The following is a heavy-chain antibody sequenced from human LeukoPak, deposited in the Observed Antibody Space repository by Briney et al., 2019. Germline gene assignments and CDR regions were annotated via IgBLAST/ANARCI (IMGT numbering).Heavy chain of an antibody. D-gene: IGHD3-22*01. V-gene: IGHV3-23*01. CDR2: ISGSGGST. CDR3: AKWSSVLHYYDSSLHFDY. J-gene: IGHJ4*02. Sequence: PGGSLRLSCAASGFTFSSYAMSWVRQAPGKGLEWVSAISGSGGSTYYADSVKGRFTISRDNSKNTLYLQMNSLRAEDTAVYYCAKWSSVLHYYDSSLHFDYWGQGTLVTVSS. CDR1: GFTFSSYA.